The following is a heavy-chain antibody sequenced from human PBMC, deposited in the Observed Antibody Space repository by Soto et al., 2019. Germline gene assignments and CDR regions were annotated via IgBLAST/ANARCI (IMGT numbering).Heavy chain of an antibody. V-gene: IGHV1-46*01. CDR3: ARVALSGGGWLDP. J-gene: IGHJ5*02. D-gene: IGHD1-26*01. CDR2: INPRSGDT. CDR1: GNTFTRFY. Sequence: QVQLVQSGAEVKKPGASVNVSCKASGNTFTRFYIHWVRQAPGQGLEWMGIINPRSGDTTYAEKFRGRITVTRDTSTSTVYMELTSLRYDDTAIYYCARVALSGGGWLDPWGQGTLVTVSS.